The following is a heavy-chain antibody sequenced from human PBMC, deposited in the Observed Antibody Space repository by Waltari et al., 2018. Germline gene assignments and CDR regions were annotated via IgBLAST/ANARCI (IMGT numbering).Heavy chain of an antibody. CDR3: ARGPPYYHDSSATTKGYYYYGLDV. J-gene: IGHJ6*02. CDR1: GGSLSSSF. V-gene: IGHV4-4*07. CDR2: IYRSGST. D-gene: IGHD3-22*01. Sequence: QVQLQESGPGLVKPSETVSLTCTVSGGSLSSSFWSWTLQPAGKGLEWIGRIYRSGSTNYYPSLKSRATMSVDTSKNQVSLNLSPVTAADTAVYYCARGPPYYHDSSATTKGYYYYGLDVWGQGTTVTVSS.